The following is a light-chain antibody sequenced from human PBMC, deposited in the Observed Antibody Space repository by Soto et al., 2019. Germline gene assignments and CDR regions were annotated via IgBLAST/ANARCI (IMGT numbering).Light chain of an antibody. V-gene: IGLV3-21*02. CDR3: AAWDDSLNGPV. CDR1: NIGSNR. J-gene: IGLJ3*02. Sequence: SYELTQPPSVSVAPGQTATITCGGNNIGSNRVHWYQQKPGQAPVVIVSDDSDRPSGIPERISGSNSGKTAALTISRVEVGDEADYYCAAWDDSLNGPVFGGGTKLTVL. CDR2: DDS.